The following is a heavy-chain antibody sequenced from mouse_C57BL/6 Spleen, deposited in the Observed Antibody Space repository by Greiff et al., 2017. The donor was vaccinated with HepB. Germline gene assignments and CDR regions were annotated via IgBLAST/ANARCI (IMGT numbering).Heavy chain of an antibody. V-gene: IGHV14-2*01. CDR1: GFNIKDYY. CDR3: EGTTAVANQYYFDY. CDR2: IDPEDGET. J-gene: IGHJ2*01. D-gene: IGHD1-1*01. Sequence: VQLKQSGAELVKPGASVKLSCTASGFNIKDYYMHWVKQRTEQGLEWIGRIDPEDGETKYAPKFQGKATITADTSSNTAYLQLSSLTSEDTAVYYCEGTTAVANQYYFDYWGQGTTLTVSS.